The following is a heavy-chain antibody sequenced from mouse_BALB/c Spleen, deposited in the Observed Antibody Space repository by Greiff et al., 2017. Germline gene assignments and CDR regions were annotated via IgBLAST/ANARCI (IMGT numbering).Heavy chain of an antibody. D-gene: IGHD1-1*01. CDR1: GFAFSSYD. J-gene: IGHJ3*01. CDR3: ARHTYYYGSSYGFAY. V-gene: IGHV5-12-1*01. CDR2: ISSGGGST. Sequence: EVMLVESGGGLVKPGGSLKLSCAASGFAFSSYDMSWVRQTPEKRLGWVAYISSGGGSTYYPDTVKGRFTISRDNAKNTLYLQMSSLKSEDTAMYYCARHTYYYGSSYGFAYWGQGTLVTVSA.